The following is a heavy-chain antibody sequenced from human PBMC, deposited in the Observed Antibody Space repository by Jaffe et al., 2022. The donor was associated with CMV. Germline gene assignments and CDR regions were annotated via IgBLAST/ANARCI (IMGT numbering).Heavy chain of an antibody. CDR2: IIPIFGTA. Sequence: QVQLVQSGAEVKKPGSSVKVSCKASGGTFSSYAISWVRQAPGQGLEWMGGIIPIFGTANYAQKFQGRVTITADESTSTAYMELSSLRSEDTAVYYCARGGLPGFRVVRDYYYGMDVWGQGTTVTVSS. CDR3: ARGGLPGFRVVRDYYYGMDV. CDR1: GGTFSSYA. J-gene: IGHJ6*02. D-gene: IGHD3-3*01. V-gene: IGHV1-69*01.